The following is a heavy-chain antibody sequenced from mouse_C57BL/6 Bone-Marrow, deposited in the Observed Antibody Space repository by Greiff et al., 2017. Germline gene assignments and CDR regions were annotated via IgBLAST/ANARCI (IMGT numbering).Heavy chain of an antibody. CDR3: ARHDYAWFAY. D-gene: IGHD2-4*01. CDR1: GYTFTSYW. Sequence: VQLQQPGAELVRPGTSVKLSCKASGYTFTSYWMHWVKQRPGQGLEWIGVIDPSDSYTNYNQKFKGKATLTVDTSSSTADMQLSSLTSEDSAVYYCARHDYAWFAYWGQGTLVTVSA. CDR2: IDPSDSYT. J-gene: IGHJ3*01. V-gene: IGHV1-59*01.